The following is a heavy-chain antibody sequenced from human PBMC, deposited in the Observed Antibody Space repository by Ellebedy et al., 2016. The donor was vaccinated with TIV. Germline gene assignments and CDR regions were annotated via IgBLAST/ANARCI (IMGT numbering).Heavy chain of an antibody. D-gene: IGHD6-19*01. CDR1: GLTFSSFG. CDR2: IWYDGSTQ. CDR3: ARDRAGIEVAAYFDY. Sequence: GESLKISCAASGLTFSSFGMHWVRQAPGKGLEWVAVIWYDGSTQYSADSVKGRFTISRDNSKNTLFLQMNGLRAEDTAVYYCARDRAGIEVAAYFDYWGQGTLVTVSS. V-gene: IGHV3-33*01. J-gene: IGHJ4*02.